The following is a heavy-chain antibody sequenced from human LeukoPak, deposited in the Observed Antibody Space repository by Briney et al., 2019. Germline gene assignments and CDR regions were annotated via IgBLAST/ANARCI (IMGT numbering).Heavy chain of an antibody. CDR1: GYTFTSYY. V-gene: IGHV1-46*01. J-gene: IGHJ4*02. CDR3: ATRSGSQLDY. Sequence: ASVKVSCKASGYTFTSYYIYWVRQAPGQGLEWVGLINPSGGSTNYGQKFQGRLTMTRDTSTSTVYMELSSLRSEDTAVYYCATRSGSQLDYWGQGTLVTVSS. CDR2: INPSGGST. D-gene: IGHD1-26*01.